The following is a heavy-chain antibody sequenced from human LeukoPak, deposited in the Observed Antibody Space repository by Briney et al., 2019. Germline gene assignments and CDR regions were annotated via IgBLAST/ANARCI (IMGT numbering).Heavy chain of an antibody. J-gene: IGHJ4*02. CDR2: IYSDETT. Sequence: GWSLRLSCAASGFSVSSNYMSWVRQAPGKGLEWVALIYSDETTYYADSVKGRFTISRDNSKSTLYLQMNSLRAEDTAVYYCARHWELRGQGTLVTVSS. CDR1: GFSVSSNY. D-gene: IGHD1-26*01. CDR3: ARHWEL. V-gene: IGHV3-53*01.